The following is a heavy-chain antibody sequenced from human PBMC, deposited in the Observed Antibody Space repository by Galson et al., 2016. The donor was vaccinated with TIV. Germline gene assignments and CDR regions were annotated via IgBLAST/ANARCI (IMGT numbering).Heavy chain of an antibody. CDR3: ARTLTSYYFDY. J-gene: IGHJ4*02. V-gene: IGHV3-30-3*01. D-gene: IGHD1-20*01. CDR2: ISYDGSN. CDR1: GFTFSSYP. Sequence: SLRLSCAASGFTFSSYPMNWVRQAPGKGLEWVAVISYDGSNHADSVKGRFTISRDKSKNTLFLQINSLRADDTAVYYCARTLTSYYFDYWGRGTLVTVSS.